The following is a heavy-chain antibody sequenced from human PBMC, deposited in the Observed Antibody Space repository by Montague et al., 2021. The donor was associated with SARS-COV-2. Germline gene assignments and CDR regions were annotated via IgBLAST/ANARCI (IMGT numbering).Heavy chain of an antibody. Sequence: ETLSLTCTVSGGSISSSSYYWGWIRQPPGKGLERIGSIYYSGSTYYNPSLKSRVTISVDTSKNQFSLKLSSVTAAVTAVYYCARVGRQQLVRLSGMDVWGQGTTVTVSS. CDR2: IYYSGST. J-gene: IGHJ6*02. CDR3: ARVGRQQLVRLSGMDV. CDR1: GGSISSSSYY. D-gene: IGHD6-13*01. V-gene: IGHV4-39*07.